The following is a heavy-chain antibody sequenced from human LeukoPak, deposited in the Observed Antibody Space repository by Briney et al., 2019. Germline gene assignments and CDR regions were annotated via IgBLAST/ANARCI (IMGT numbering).Heavy chain of an antibody. V-gene: IGHV3-11*04. CDR2: ISSSGSTI. J-gene: IGHJ6*03. CDR1: GFTFSDYY. CDR3: ARRTRYYYYMDV. Sequence: GGSLRLSCADSGFTFSDYYMSWIRHAPGKGLEWVSYISSSGSTIYYADSVKGRFTISRDNAKNSLYLQMNSLRAEDTAVYYCARRTRYYYYMDVWGKGTTVTVSS.